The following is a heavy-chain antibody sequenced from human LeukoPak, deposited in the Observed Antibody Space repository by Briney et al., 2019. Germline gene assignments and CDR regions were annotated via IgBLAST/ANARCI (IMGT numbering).Heavy chain of an antibody. Sequence: GGSLRLSCAASGFTFSSYGMHWVRQAPGKGLEWVAVISYDGSNKYYADSVKGRFTISRDNSKNTLYLQMNSLRVEDTAVYYCAKVKTDILIPDSWGQGTLVTVSS. J-gene: IGHJ4*02. CDR3: AKVKTDILIPDS. D-gene: IGHD2-21*02. CDR2: ISYDGSNK. CDR1: GFTFSSYG. V-gene: IGHV3-30*19.